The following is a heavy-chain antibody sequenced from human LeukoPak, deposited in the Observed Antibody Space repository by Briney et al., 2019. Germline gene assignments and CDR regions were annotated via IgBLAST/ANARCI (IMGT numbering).Heavy chain of an antibody. CDR2: LNANSGGI. CDR1: GYTFSGYY. Sequence: ASVKVSCKASGYTFSGYYVHWVRPAPGQGREWMMWLNANSGGINYGQKSQGSVTMTRDSSISTAYMELSRLRSDDTAVYFCARDQATVATPWWDHWGQGTLVTVS. D-gene: IGHD4-23*01. V-gene: IGHV1-2*02. J-gene: IGHJ4*02. CDR3: ARDQATVATPWWDH.